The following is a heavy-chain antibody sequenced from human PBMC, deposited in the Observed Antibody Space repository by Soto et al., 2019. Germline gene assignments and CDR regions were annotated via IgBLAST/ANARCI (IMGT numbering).Heavy chain of an antibody. CDR2: ISSSSTTI. J-gene: IGHJ4*02. Sequence: PGGSLRLSCAASGFTFSIYSMNWVRQAPGKGLEWVSYISSSSTTIYYADSVKGRFTISRDNAKNSLYLQMNSLRDEDTAVYYCARTPSGYSYGPSDYWGQGTLVTVSS. V-gene: IGHV3-48*02. CDR3: ARTPSGYSYGPSDY. CDR1: GFTFSIYS. D-gene: IGHD5-18*01.